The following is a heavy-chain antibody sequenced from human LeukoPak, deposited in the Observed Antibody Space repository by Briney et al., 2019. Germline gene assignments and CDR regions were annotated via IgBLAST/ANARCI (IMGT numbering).Heavy chain of an antibody. CDR2: IKQDGSEQ. Sequence: GGSLRLSCAASGFTFSSYWMSWVRQAPGKGLEWVANIKQDGSEQYYVDSLKGRFTISRDNAKNSLYLQMNSLRAEDTAVYYCAKDHKYRIAAAGRGWYFDYWGQGTLVTVSS. CDR1: GFTFSSYW. J-gene: IGHJ4*02. D-gene: IGHD6-13*01. V-gene: IGHV3-7*01. CDR3: AKDHKYRIAAAGRGWYFDY.